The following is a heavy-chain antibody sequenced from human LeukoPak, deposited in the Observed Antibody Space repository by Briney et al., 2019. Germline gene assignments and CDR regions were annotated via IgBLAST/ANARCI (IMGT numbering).Heavy chain of an antibody. CDR1: GGSISSYY. J-gene: IGHJ3*02. CDR3: ARDSGYDSNQNAFDI. CDR2: VYTSGNT. Sequence: SETLSLTYTVSGGSISSYYWSWIRQPPGKGLEWIGRVYTSGNTNYNPSLKSRVTMSVDTSKNQFSLMLSSVTAADTAVYYCARDSGYDSNQNAFDIWGQGTMVTVSS. V-gene: IGHV4-4*07. D-gene: IGHD5-12*01.